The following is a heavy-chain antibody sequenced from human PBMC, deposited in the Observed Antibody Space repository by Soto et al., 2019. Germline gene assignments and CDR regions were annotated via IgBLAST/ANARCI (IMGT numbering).Heavy chain of an antibody. D-gene: IGHD3-16*01. V-gene: IGHV3-23*01. J-gene: IGHJ3*02. CDR3: AKRQRSGGPFHT. Sequence: EVQLLVSGGGLVQPGGSLRLPCAASGFTFPSYVMSWARQAPGKGLEWVSTITGSGDDTYYPDSVRGRFPISRDNSKSTLYMDMNSLRAEDTAVYYCAKRQRSGGPFHTWGQGTMVNVSS. CDR2: ITGSGDDT. CDR1: GFTFPSYV.